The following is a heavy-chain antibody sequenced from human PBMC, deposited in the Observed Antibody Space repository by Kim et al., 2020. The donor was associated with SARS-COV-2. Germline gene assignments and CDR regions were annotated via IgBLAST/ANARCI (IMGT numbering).Heavy chain of an antibody. J-gene: IGHJ4*02. CDR1: GGSISSSSYY. CDR2: IYYSGST. CDR3: ARQGCSSTSCYDQHNRVVDY. D-gene: IGHD2-2*01. Sequence: SETLSLTCTVSGGSISSSSYYWGWIRQPPGKGLEWIGSIYYSGSTYYNPSLKSRVTISVDTSKNQFSLKLSSVTAADTAVYYCARQGCSSTSCYDQHNRVVDYWGQGTLVTVSS. V-gene: IGHV4-39*01.